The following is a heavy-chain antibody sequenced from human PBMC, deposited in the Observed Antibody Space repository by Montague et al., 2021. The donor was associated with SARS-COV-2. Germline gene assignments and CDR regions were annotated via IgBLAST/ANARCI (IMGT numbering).Heavy chain of an antibody. CDR2: IYYTGSA. CDR3: ARHGPALWFGEWYIDL. Sequence: SETLSLTCSVSGGSVTSRTYYWGWIRQPPGKGLEWIGSIYYTGSAYYNPSLKSRVTISIDTSKNHFPLRLTSVTAADTAVYYCARHGPALWFGEWYIDLWGRGTLVTVSS. D-gene: IGHD3-10*01. J-gene: IGHJ2*01. V-gene: IGHV4-39*01. CDR1: GGSVTSRTYY.